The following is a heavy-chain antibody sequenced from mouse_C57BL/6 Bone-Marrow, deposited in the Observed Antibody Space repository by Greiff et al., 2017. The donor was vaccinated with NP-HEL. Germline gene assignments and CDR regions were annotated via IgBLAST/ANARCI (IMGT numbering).Heavy chain of an antibody. J-gene: IGHJ4*01. V-gene: IGHV3-8*01. CDR3: ARSPLWLRRNYYAMDY. CDR2: ISYSGST. CDR1: GYSITSDY. D-gene: IGHD2-2*01. Sequence: EVKLVESGPGLAKPSQTLSLTCSVTGYSITSDYWNWIRKFPGNKLEYMGYISYSGSTYYNPSLKSRISITRDTSKNQYYLQFNSVTTEDTATYYCARSPLWLRRNYYAMDYWGQGTSVTVSS.